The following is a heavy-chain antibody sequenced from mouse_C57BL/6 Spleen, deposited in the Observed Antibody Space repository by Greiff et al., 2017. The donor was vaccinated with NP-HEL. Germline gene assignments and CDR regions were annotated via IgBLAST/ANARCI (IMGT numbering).Heavy chain of an antibody. CDR2: ISSGSSTI. CDR3: ARGPSPYYYGYYFDY. V-gene: IGHV5-17*01. Sequence: EVQLQESGGGLVKPGGSLKLSCAASGFTFSDYGMHWVRQAPEKGLEWVAYISSGSSTIYYADTVKGRFTISRDNAKNTLFLQMTSLRSEDTAMYYCARGPSPYYYGYYFDYWGQGTTLTVSS. J-gene: IGHJ2*01. CDR1: GFTFSDYG. D-gene: IGHD1-1*01.